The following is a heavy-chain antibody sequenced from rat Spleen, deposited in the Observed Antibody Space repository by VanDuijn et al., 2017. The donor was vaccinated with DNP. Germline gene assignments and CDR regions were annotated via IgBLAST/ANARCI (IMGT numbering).Heavy chain of an antibody. D-gene: IGHD5-1*01. V-gene: IGHV5S13*01. J-gene: IGHJ2*01. CDR3: VRRGLGPFDY. Sequence: EVQLVESGGGLVQPGRSMKLSCAASGFTFNNYDMAWVRQAPTKGLEWVASIRISSIDTYYRDSVKGRFTVSRDTTKNTHYLQMDSLRSEDTATYYCVRRGLGPFDYWGQGVMVTVSS. CDR2: IRISSIDT. CDR1: GFTFNNYD.